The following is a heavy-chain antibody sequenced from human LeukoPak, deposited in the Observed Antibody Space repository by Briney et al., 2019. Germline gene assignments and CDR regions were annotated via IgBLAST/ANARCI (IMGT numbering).Heavy chain of an antibody. D-gene: IGHD6-13*01. J-gene: IGHJ4*02. Sequence: SETLSLTCAVYGGSFSGYYWSWIRQPPGKGLEWIGEINHSGSTNYNPSLKSRVTISVDTSKNQFSLKLSSVTAADTAVYYCARERGSSWSSPFGYWGQGTLVTVSS. V-gene: IGHV4-34*01. CDR3: ARERGSSWSSPFGY. CDR2: INHSGST. CDR1: GGSFSGYY.